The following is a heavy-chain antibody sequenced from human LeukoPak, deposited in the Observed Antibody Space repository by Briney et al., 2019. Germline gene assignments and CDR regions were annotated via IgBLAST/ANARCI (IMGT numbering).Heavy chain of an antibody. J-gene: IGHJ1*01. D-gene: IGHD2-2*01. V-gene: IGHV2-5*02. CDR3: AHARSSTSYLGHFQH. Sequence: SGPTLVKPTQTLTLTCTFSGFSLSTSGVGVGWIRQPPGKALEWLALIYWDDDKRYSPSLKSRLTITKDTSKNQVVLTMTNLDPVDTATYYCAHARSSTSYLGHFQHWGQGTLVTVSS. CDR2: IYWDDDK. CDR1: GFSLSTSGVG.